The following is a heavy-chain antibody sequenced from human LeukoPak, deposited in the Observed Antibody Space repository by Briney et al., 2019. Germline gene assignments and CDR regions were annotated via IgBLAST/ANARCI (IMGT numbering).Heavy chain of an antibody. CDR2: IYSGGST. J-gene: IGHJ4*02. V-gene: IGHV3-53*01. Sequence: GGSLRLSCAASGFTVNSNYMSWVRQAPGKGLEWVSVIYSGGSTYYADSVKGRFTISRDISKNTLYLQMNSLRAEDTAVYYCAREKTSGTYYVDYWGQGTLVTVSS. D-gene: IGHD3-10*01. CDR3: AREKTSGTYYVDY. CDR1: GFTVNSNY.